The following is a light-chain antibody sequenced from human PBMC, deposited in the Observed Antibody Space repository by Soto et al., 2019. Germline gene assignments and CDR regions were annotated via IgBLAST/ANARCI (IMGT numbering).Light chain of an antibody. V-gene: IGKV1-5*03. CDR2: KAS. Sequence: TLSPGTLSLSPGDTATLSCRASQSVSSTYLAWYQQKSGKAPKLLIYKASSLESGVPSRFSGSGSGTEFTLIISSLQPDDFATYYCQQYNSYPLTFGGGTKVDIK. CDR3: QQYNSYPLT. J-gene: IGKJ4*01. CDR1: QSVSSTY.